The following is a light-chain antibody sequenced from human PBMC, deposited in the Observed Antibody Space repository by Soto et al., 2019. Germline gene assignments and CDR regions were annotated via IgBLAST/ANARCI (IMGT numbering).Light chain of an antibody. J-gene: IGKJ1*01. CDR3: QQYNSYPWT. CDR1: QSISSW. Sequence: DMQMTQSPSTLSASVGDRVTITCRASQSISSWLAWYQQKPGKAPKLLIYKASSLESGVPSRFSGSGSGTEFTLTISSLQPDDFATYYCQQYNSYPWTFGQGTTVEIK. CDR2: KAS. V-gene: IGKV1-5*03.